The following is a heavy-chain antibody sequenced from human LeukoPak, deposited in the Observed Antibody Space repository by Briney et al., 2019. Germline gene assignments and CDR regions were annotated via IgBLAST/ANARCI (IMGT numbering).Heavy chain of an antibody. J-gene: IGHJ4*02. CDR3: VSARDVEWELHGFDY. V-gene: IGHV1-69*04. D-gene: IGHD1-26*01. Sequence: GASVKVSCKASGGTFSSYAISWGRQAPGQGPGGKGRSIPILGIANYAQKSQDRVTITADTSTSTAYMELSSLRSEDTAVYYCVSARDVEWELHGFDYWGQGTLVTVSS. CDR1: GGTFSSYA. CDR2: SIPILGIA.